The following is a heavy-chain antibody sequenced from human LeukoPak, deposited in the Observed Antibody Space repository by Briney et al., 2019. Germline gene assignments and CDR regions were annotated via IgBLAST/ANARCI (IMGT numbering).Heavy chain of an antibody. J-gene: IGHJ3*02. CDR2: IYDSGDT. D-gene: IGHD5-12*01. CDR3: ARHGRPGYGGYENAFDI. V-gene: IGHV4-39*01. Sequence: SETLSLTCTVSGGSISSSTYYWDWIRQPPGQGLEWIGNIYDSGDTYYTPSLKSRVTMFVDTSENQLSLKLSSVTAADTAVYYCARHGRPGYGGYENAFDIWGQGTMVTVSS. CDR1: GGSISSSTYY.